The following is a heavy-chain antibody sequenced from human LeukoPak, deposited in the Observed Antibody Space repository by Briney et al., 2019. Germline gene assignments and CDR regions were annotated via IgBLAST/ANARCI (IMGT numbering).Heavy chain of an antibody. CDR1: GGSFSGYY. V-gene: IGHV4-34*01. D-gene: IGHD3-9*01. CDR2: INQSGSA. J-gene: IGHJ4*02. CDR3: ARGNSGYFDWFDD. Sequence: PSETLSLTCAVYGGSFSGYYWSWIRQSPGKGLEWIGDINQSGSANYNLSLKSRVSISVDTPKNQFSLKLSSVTAADTAVYYCARGNSGYFDWFDDGGQGTLVTVSS.